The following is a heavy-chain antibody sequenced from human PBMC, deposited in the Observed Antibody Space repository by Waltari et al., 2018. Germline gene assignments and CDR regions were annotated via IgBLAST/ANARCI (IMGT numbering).Heavy chain of an antibody. Sequence: EVQLVESGGGLVQPGGSLRLSCAASGFTFSSYDMHWVRQATGKGLEWVSAIGTAGDTYYPGSVKGRFTISRENAKNSLYRQMNSLRAGDTAVYYCARGDSSGWYYFDYWGQGTLVTVSS. CDR2: IGTAGDT. V-gene: IGHV3-13*01. CDR1: GFTFSSYD. CDR3: ARGDSSGWYYFDY. J-gene: IGHJ4*02. D-gene: IGHD6-19*01.